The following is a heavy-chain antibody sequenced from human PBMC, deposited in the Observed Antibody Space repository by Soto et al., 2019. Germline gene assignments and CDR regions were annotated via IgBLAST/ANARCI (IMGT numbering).Heavy chain of an antibody. D-gene: IGHD3-22*01. Sequence: GGSLRLSCAASGFTFSSYGMHWVRQAPGKGLEWVAAISHDGTNKNFGASVKGRFTISRDNSKKTLYLQMNSLRPEDTALYYCAKDEYYYSRSGYYIFDSWGQGTLVTAPQ. V-gene: IGHV3-30*18. J-gene: IGHJ4*02. CDR2: ISHDGTNK. CDR3: AKDEYYYSRSGYYIFDS. CDR1: GFTFSSYG.